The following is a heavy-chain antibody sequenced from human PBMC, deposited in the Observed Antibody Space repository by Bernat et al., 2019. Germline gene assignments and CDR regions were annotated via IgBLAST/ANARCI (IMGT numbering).Heavy chain of an antibody. D-gene: IGHD5-18*01. V-gene: IGHV3-11*06. CDR2: ISSSSSYT. CDR3: ARDHGYSYGLDYYYGMDV. J-gene: IGHJ6*02. Sequence: QVQLVESGGGLVKPGGSLRLSCAASGFTFSDYYMSWIRQAPGKGLEWVSYISSSSSYTNYADSVKGRFTISRDNAKNSLYLQMNSLRAEDTAVYYCARDHGYSYGLDYYYGMDVWGQGTTVTVSS. CDR1: GFTFSDYY.